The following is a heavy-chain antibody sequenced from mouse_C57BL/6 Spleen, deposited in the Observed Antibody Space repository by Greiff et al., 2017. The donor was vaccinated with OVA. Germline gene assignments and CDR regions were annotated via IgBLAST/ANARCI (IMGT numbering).Heavy chain of an antibody. V-gene: IGHV1-82*01. Sequence: VQLQQSGPELVKPGASVKISCKASGYAFSSSWMNWVKQRPGKGLEWIGRIYPGDGDTNYNGKFKGKATLTADKSSSTAYMQLSSLTSEDSAVYFCARSFTTVVPYWYFDVWGTGTTVTVSS. D-gene: IGHD1-1*01. CDR1: GYAFSSSW. CDR2: IYPGDGDT. CDR3: ARSFTTVVPYWYFDV. J-gene: IGHJ1*03.